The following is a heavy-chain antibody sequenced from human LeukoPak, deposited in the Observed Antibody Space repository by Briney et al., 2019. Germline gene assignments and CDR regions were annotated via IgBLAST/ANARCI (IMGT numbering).Heavy chain of an antibody. CDR2: IYNSGST. CDR1: GGSISSYY. D-gene: IGHD2-8*01. CDR3: ARYRLYAYYFDY. V-gene: IGHV4-59*01. J-gene: IGHJ4*02. Sequence: SETLSLTCTVSGGSISSYYWSWIRQPPGKGLEWIGYIYNSGSTNYNPSLKSRVTISVDTSKNQFSLKLSSVTAADTAVYYCARYRLYAYYFDYWGQGTLVTVCS.